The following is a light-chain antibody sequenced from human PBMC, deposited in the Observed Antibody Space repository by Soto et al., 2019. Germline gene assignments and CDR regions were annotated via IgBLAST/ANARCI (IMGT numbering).Light chain of an antibody. V-gene: IGLV2-11*01. CDR3: CSFAGSIYV. Sequence: QSALTQPRSVSGSPGQSVAISCTGTSRDIDAYDYVSWYQHHPGKAPKVIISDVTRRASGVSYRFSGSKSGNTASLTISGLHIEDDADYYCCSFAGSIYVFGTGTKVTVL. J-gene: IGLJ1*01. CDR2: DVT. CDR1: SRDIDAYDY.